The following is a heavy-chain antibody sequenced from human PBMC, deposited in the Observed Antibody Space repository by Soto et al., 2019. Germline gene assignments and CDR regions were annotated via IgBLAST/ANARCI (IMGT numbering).Heavy chain of an antibody. CDR3: ARGNGGIHEGNLYFDY. V-gene: IGHV3-53*04. D-gene: IGHD2-15*01. J-gene: IGHJ4*02. CDR1: GFTFSSNY. CDR2: IYSGGST. Sequence: GGSLRLSCAASGFTFSSNYMSWVRQAPGKGLEWVSVIYSGGSTYYADSVKGRFTISRHNSKNTLYLQMNSLRAEDTAVYYCARGNGGIHEGNLYFDYWGQGTLVTVSS.